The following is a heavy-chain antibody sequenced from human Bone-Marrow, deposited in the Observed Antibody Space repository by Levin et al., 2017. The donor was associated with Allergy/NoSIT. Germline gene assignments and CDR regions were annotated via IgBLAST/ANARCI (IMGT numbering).Heavy chain of an antibody. V-gene: IGHV1-69*01. CDR3: ARAHRPVSVAVPAARLCYIYGIDV. CDR1: GYTFSSYA. CDR2: IIPIFGTA. Sequence: KISCKASGYTFSSYAINWVRQAPGQGLEWMGGIIPIFGTANYALKFQGRVTISADEATSTAYMELSSLQSEDTAVYYCARAHRPVSVAVPAARLCYIYGIDVWGQGTTVTVSS. D-gene: IGHD2-2*01. J-gene: IGHJ6*02.